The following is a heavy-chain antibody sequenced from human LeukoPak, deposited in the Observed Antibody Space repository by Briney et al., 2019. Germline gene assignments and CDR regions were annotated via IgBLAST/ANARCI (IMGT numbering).Heavy chain of an antibody. CDR2: INSEVSST. CDR3: ARADSSGWYYRYYYYGMDV. D-gene: IGHD6-19*01. CDR1: GFTFISDW. V-gene: IGHV3-74*01. J-gene: IGHJ6*02. Sequence: GGSLRLSWAAAGFTFISDWMHWVRQAPGKGLGWVSRINSEVSSTSYADSVKGRFTISRDNAKNTLYLQMNSLRAEETAVYYCARADSSGWYYRYYYYGMDVWGQGTTVTVSS.